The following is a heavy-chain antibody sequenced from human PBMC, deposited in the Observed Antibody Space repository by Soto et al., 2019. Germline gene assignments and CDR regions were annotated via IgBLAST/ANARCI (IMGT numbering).Heavy chain of an antibody. CDR2: INPNSGGT. Sequence: ASVKVSCKASGYTFTGYYMHWVRQAPGQGLEWMGWINPNSGGTNYAQKFQGWVTMTRDTSISTAYMELSRLRSDDTAVYYCARGHQLLDDLLYYMDVWGKGTTVTV. J-gene: IGHJ6*03. CDR1: GYTFTGYY. CDR3: ARGHQLLDDLLYYMDV. V-gene: IGHV1-2*04. D-gene: IGHD2-2*01.